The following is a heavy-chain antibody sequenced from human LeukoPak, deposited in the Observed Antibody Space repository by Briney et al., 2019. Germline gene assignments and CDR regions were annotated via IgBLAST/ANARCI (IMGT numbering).Heavy chain of an antibody. CDR2: ISSSGNTI. CDR1: GFTFSDYY. D-gene: IGHD6-13*01. V-gene: IGHV3-11*01. Sequence: KPGGSLRLSCAASGFTFSDYYMSWIRQAPGKGLEWVSYISSSGNTIYYADSVKGRFTISRDNAKNPVFLQMNSLRAEDTAVYYCARPKYSSSWQIFDYWGQGTLVTASS. J-gene: IGHJ4*02. CDR3: ARPKYSSSWQIFDY.